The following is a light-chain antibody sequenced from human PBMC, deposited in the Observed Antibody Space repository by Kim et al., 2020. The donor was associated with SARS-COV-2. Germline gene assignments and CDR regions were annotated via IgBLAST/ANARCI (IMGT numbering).Light chain of an antibody. CDR2: AAS. CDR3: QQSYTTPLT. CDR1: QSISDF. Sequence: SASVGDRVTVTCRASQSISDFLNWYQQKPGKAPKLLIYAASTLQTGVPSRFSGSGSGTDFTLTIINLQPEDLAIYYCQQSYTTPLTVGQGTKLEIK. V-gene: IGKV1-39*01. J-gene: IGKJ2*01.